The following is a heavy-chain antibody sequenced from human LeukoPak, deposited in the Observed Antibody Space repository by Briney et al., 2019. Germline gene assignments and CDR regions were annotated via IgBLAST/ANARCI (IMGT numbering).Heavy chain of an antibody. J-gene: IGHJ5*02. Sequence: SQTLSLTCAFSGDSVSSNSAAWNWIRQSPSRGLEWLGRTYYRSKWYNDYAVSVKSRITINPDTSKNQFSLQLNSVTPEDTAVYYCARVQPPLLYGSVTAWGQGTLVTVSS. CDR3: ARVQPPLLYGSVTA. CDR1: GDSVSSNSAA. CDR2: TYYRSKWYN. D-gene: IGHD3-10*01. V-gene: IGHV6-1*01.